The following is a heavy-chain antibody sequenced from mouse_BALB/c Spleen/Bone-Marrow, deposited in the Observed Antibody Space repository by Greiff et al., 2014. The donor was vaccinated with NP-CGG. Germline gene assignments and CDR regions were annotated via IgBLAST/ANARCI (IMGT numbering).Heavy chain of an antibody. J-gene: IGHJ1*01. Sequence: VQLKESGGGLVQPGGSLKLSCVASGFTFRSYGMSWVRQTPDKRLELVATINNNGGSTYYPDSVKGQFTISRDNAKNTLYLQMSSLKSEDTAMYYCARVYGWYFDVWGAGTTVTVSS. D-gene: IGHD1-1*01. V-gene: IGHV5-6-3*01. CDR1: GFTFRSYG. CDR2: INNNGGST. CDR3: ARVYGWYFDV.